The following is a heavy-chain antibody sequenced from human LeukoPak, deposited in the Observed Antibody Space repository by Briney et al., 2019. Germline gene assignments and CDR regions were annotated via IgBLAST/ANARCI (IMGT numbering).Heavy chain of an antibody. D-gene: IGHD2/OR15-2a*01. Sequence: GGSLRLSCAASGFTFCSYGIHWVRQAPGKGLEWVAFIRHDGSNKYYADSVKGRFTISRDNSKSTLYLQMNSLRVEDTAVYYCAKGSKTVLFTRDHYMDVWGKGTTVTVSS. CDR3: AKGSKTVLFTRDHYMDV. CDR1: GFTFCSYG. J-gene: IGHJ6*03. CDR2: IRHDGSNK. V-gene: IGHV3-30*02.